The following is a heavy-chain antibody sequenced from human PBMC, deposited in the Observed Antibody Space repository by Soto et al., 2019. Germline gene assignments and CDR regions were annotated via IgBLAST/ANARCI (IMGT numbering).Heavy chain of an antibody. D-gene: IGHD6-13*01. J-gene: IGHJ6*02. Sequence: GGSLRLSCAASGFTFSSYAMSWVRQAPGKGLEWVSAISGSGGSTYYADSVKGRFTVSRDNSKNTLYLQMNSLRAEDTAVYYCAKVEAAAGYYYYGIDVWGQGTKVTVSS. V-gene: IGHV3-23*01. CDR2: ISGSGGST. CDR3: AKVEAAAGYYYYGIDV. CDR1: GFTFSSYA.